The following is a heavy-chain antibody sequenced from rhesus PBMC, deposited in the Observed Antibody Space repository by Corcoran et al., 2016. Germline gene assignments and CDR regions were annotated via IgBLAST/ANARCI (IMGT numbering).Heavy chain of an antibody. V-gene: IGHV1-198*02. CDR3: ARGGEAAAGHWYFDL. J-gene: IGHJ2*01. CDR1: GFTFGSYA. Sequence: QVQLVQSGAEVKKPGASVKVSCKASGFTFGSYAISWVRQAPGQGLEWMGVNPPLVGITNYAEKFQGRVTITADTSTSTAYMELSSLRSEDTAVYYCARGGEAAAGHWYFDLWGPGTPITISS. CDR2: NPPLVGIT. D-gene: IGHD6S26*01.